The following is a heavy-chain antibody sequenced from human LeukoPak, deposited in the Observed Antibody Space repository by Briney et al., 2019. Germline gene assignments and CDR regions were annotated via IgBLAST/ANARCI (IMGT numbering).Heavy chain of an antibody. CDR1: GYTFTSYD. V-gene: IGHV1-8*01. Sequence: ASVKVSCKVSGYTFTSYDIYWVRQAAGQGLEWMGWMNPNSGNTGYTQKFQGRVTMTRNTSISTAYMELSSLRSEDTALYYCARGHEWAPNSSPGYWGQGTLVTVSS. CDR2: MNPNSGNT. J-gene: IGHJ4*02. CDR3: ARGHEWAPNSSPGY. D-gene: IGHD6-19*01.